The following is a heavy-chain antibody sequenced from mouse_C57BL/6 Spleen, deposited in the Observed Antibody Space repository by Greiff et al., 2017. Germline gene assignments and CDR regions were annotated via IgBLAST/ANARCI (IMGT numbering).Heavy chain of an antibody. Sequence: DVKLQESGPGLVKPSQSLSLTCSVTGYSITSGYYWNWIRQFPGNKLEWMGYISYDGSNNYNTSLKNRISITRDTSKNQFFLKLNSVTTEDTATYYCARDYYGSSDYWGQGTTLTVSS. CDR3: ARDYYGSSDY. CDR1: GYSITSGYY. J-gene: IGHJ2*01. CDR2: ISYDGSN. D-gene: IGHD1-1*01. V-gene: IGHV3-6*01.